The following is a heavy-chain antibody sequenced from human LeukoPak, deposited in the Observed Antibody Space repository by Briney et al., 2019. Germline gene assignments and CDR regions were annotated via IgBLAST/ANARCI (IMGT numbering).Heavy chain of an antibody. CDR1: GFTFSSSA. CDR3: ARGGSFDY. V-gene: IGHV3-23*01. CDR2: ISGSGGST. D-gene: IGHD6-19*01. Sequence: GGSLRLSCAASGFTFSSSAMSWVRQAPGEGLEWVSTISGSGGSTYYADSVKGRFTISRDNSKNTLYLQMNSLRAEDTAIYYCARGGSFDYWGQGTLVTVSS. J-gene: IGHJ4*02.